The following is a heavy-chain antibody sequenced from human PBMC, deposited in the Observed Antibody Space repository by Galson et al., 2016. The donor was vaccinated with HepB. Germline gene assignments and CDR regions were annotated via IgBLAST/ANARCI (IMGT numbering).Heavy chain of an antibody. Sequence: QSGAEVKKPGESLRISCKGSGYSFPTYWISWVRQMPGQGLEWMGRIDPSDSYTTYTPPFQGHVTLSADKSIRTAYLQWNSLKASDTAMYYCVRLRGLDIFDPWGQGTLVTVSS. CDR2: IDPSDSYT. D-gene: IGHD3-10*01. CDR1: GYSFPTYW. V-gene: IGHV5-10-1*01. J-gene: IGHJ5*02. CDR3: VRLRGLDIFDP.